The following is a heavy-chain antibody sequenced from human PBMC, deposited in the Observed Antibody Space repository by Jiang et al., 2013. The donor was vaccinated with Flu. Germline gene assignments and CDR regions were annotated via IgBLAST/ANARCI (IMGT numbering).Heavy chain of an antibody. CDR3: ARARTNYLFDY. J-gene: IGHJ4*02. V-gene: IGHV1-46*01. CDR1: GYTFTSYY. D-gene: IGHD5-24*01. Sequence: SGAEVKKPGASVKVSCKASGYTFTSYYMHWVRQAPGQGLEWMGIISPSGGSTNYAQKFQGRVTMTRDTSTSTVYMELSSLRSEDTAVYYCARARTNYLFDYWGQGTLVSVSS. CDR2: ISPSGGST.